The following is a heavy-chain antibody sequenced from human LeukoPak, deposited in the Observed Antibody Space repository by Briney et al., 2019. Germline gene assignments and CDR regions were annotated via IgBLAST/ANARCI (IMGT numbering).Heavy chain of an antibody. CDR1: GYTLTELS. CDR3: ATNVAAWTVGGGELGDPQYFDY. V-gene: IGHV1-24*01. D-gene: IGHD2-21*01. Sequence: ASVKVSCKVSGYTLTELSMHWVRQAPGKGLEWMGGFDPEDGETIYAQKFQGRVTMTEDTSTDTAYMELSSLRSEDTAVYYCATNVAAWTVGGGELGDPQYFDYWGQGTLVTVSS. J-gene: IGHJ4*02. CDR2: FDPEDGET.